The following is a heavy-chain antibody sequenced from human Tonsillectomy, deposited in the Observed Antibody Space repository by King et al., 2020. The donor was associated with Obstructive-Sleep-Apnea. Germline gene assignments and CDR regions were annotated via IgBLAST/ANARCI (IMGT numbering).Heavy chain of an antibody. J-gene: IGHJ4*02. CDR2: IYYSGST. V-gene: IGHV4-59*01. CDR1: GGSISSYY. Sequence: VQLQESGPGLVKPSETLSLTCTVSGGSISSYYVSWIRQPPGKGLEWIGDIYYSGSTNSNPSLRSRVTISIDTSKNQFSLKLSSVTAADTAVYYCAREVGSYGYYFDYWGQGTLVTVSS. D-gene: IGHD3-16*01. CDR3: AREVGSYGYYFDY.